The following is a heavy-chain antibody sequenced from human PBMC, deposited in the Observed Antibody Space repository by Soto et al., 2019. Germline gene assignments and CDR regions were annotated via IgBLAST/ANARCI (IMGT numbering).Heavy chain of an antibody. CDR3: ARLAYFDSGSYEDY. V-gene: IGHV4-61*01. J-gene: IGHJ4*02. CDR2: IYYTGST. D-gene: IGHD3-10*01. Sequence: PSETLSITCTVSGGSVSSGRFYWSWIRQPPGKGLEWIGYIYYTGSTNCNPSLKGRVSISVDTSKNQFSLKLSAVTAADTAVYYCARLAYFDSGSYEDYWGQGTLVNVSS. CDR1: GGSVSSGRFY.